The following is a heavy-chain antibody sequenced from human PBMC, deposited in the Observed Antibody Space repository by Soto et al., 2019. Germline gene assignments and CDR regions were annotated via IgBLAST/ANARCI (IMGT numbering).Heavy chain of an antibody. Sequence: GASVKVSCKASGYTFTSYGISWVRQAPGQGLEWMGWISAYNGNTNYAQKIQGRVTMTTDTSTSTAYMELRSLRSDDTAVYYCARVGRYLGGKPVSDYWGQGTLVTVSS. J-gene: IGHJ4*02. CDR2: ISAYNGNT. D-gene: IGHD3-10*01. CDR1: GYTFTSYG. CDR3: ARVGRYLGGKPVSDY. V-gene: IGHV1-18*01.